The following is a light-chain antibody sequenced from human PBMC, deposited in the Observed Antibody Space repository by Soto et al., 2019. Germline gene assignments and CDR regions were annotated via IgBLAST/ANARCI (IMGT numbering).Light chain of an antibody. CDR2: DNN. CDR1: SSNIGNNY. J-gene: IGLJ1*01. CDR3: GTWDNSLSAGEV. V-gene: IGLV1-51*01. Sequence: QSVLTQPPSVSAAPGQKVTTSCSGSSSNIGNNYVSWYQQLPGTAPKLLIYDNNKRPSGIPDRFSGSKSGTSATLGITGVQTGDEADYYCGTWDNSLSAGEVFGTGTKVTVL.